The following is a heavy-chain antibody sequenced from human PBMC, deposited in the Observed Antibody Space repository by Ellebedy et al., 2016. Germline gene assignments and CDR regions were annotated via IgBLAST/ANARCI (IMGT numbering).Heavy chain of an antibody. V-gene: IGHV3-23*01. CDR3: RQGHYADL. CDR2: ISPGSDIT. D-gene: IGHD4-17*01. Sequence: GGSLRLXXTASGLNLNTFFMTWVRQAPGKGLEWVSTISPGSDITRLADSVKGRFTISRDNFKNSVYLRMNSLRVEDTAVYYCRQGHYADLWGQGTLVTVSS. J-gene: IGHJ4*02. CDR1: GLNLNTFF.